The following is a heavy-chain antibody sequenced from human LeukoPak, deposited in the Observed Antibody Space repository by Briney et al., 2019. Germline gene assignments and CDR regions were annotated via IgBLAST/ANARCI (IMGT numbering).Heavy chain of an antibody. V-gene: IGHV3-30*02. CDR1: GFTFSSYG. J-gene: IGHJ3*02. Sequence: GGSLRLSCAASGFTFSSYGMHWVRQAPGKGLEWVAFIRYDGSNKYYADSVKGRFTISRDNSKNTLYLQMNSLRAEDTAVYYCAKYLEWLFVGSFDIWGQGTMVTVSS. CDR2: IRYDGSNK. D-gene: IGHD3-3*01. CDR3: AKYLEWLFVGSFDI.